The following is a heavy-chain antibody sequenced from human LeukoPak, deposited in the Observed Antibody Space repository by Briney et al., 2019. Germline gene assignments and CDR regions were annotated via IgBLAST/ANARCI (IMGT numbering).Heavy chain of an antibody. CDR2: LYSDGNT. CDR1: GFTVITND. J-gene: IGHJ4*02. D-gene: IGHD1-14*01. V-gene: IGHV3-53*01. CDR3: ARGVEPLAANTLAY. Sequence: GGSQRLSCAASGFTVITNDMTWVRQAPGKGLEWVSVLYSDGNTKYADSVQGRFTISRDNSKNTLYLEMNSLSPDDTAVYYCARGVEPLAANTLAYWGQGTLVTVSS.